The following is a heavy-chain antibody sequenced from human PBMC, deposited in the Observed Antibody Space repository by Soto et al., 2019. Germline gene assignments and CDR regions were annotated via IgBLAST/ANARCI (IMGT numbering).Heavy chain of an antibody. CDR1: GFIFTNYA. CDR2: IPSNGGNA. D-gene: IGHD3-22*01. CDR3: ASDRSFGPSGYYSGDL. Sequence: QVQLVESGGGVAHPGKSLRLSCAASGFIFTNYAMHWVRQATGRGLEWVAVIPSNGGNADPADSVKGRFTISKDNSKNTVFLRMDSLRPEDSAIYYCASDRSFGPSGYYSGDLWGQGTLVTVSP. V-gene: IGHV3-30-3*01. J-gene: IGHJ5*02.